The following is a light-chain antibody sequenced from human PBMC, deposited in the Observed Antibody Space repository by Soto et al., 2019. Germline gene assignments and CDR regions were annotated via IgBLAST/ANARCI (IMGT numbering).Light chain of an antibody. CDR3: QQRSNWPRT. V-gene: IGKV3-11*01. CDR2: DAS. Sequence: EIVLTQSPATLSLSPGERATLSCRASQSVSSYLAWYQQKPGQAPRLLIYDASNRATGIPARFSGSGSGTDFTLTISSLEPEDFAVYYRQQRSNWPRTFGQGTKADIK. CDR1: QSVSSY. J-gene: IGKJ1*01.